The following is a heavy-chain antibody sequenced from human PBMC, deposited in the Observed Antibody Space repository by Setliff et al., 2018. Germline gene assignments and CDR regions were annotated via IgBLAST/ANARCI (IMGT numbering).Heavy chain of an antibody. J-gene: IGHJ6*03. CDR3: ALEYSNSSLTVYYYMDV. D-gene: IGHD6-6*01. V-gene: IGHV1-8*03. CDR2: MNPNSGNT. CDR1: AYTFTSYD. Sequence: GASVKVSCKASAYTFTSYDINWVRQATGQGLAWMGWMNPNSGNTGYAQKFQGRVTITADKSTSTAYMELSRLTSEDTAVYYCALEYSNSSLTVYYYMDVWGKGTTVTVS.